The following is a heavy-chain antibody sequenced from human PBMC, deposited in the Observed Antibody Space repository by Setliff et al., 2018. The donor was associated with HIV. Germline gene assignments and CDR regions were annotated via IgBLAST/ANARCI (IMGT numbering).Heavy chain of an antibody. J-gene: IGHJ4*02. CDR1: GVTLYNNY. D-gene: IGHD3-10*01. CDR2: IRNGNRYST. V-gene: IGHV3-72*01. CDR3: VGGSGTDRYDY. Sequence: PGGSLRLSCAASGVTLYNNYMDWVRQAPGKGLEWVGRIRNGNRYSTEYAASVKGRFIISRDDSENSLSLQMNSLKAEDTAVYYCVGGSGTDRYDYWGRGTLVTVSS.